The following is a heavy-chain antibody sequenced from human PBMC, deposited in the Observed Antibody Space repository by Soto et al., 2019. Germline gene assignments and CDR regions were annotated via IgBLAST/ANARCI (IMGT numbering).Heavy chain of an antibody. CDR2: IRRNAYGGTT. Sequence: GGSLRLSCTTSGFTFGDYALSWVRQAPGEGLEWVGFIRRNAYGGTTDYAASVKGRFTISRDDSKSIVYLQMNSLRTEDTALYYCTRASSLDFDFWGQGTLVTVSS. V-gene: IGHV3-49*04. CDR3: TRASSLDFDF. D-gene: IGHD3-16*01. CDR1: GFTFGDYA. J-gene: IGHJ4*02.